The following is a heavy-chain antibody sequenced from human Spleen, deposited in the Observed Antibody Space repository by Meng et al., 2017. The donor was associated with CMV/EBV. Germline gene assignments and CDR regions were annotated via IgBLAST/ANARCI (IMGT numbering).Heavy chain of an antibody. CDR3: ARDHSAYVDY. V-gene: IGHV1-2*02. CDR2: INPNSGGT. CDR1: GYTFSDNY. D-gene: IGHD5-18*01. J-gene: IGHJ4*02. Sequence: ASVKVSCKASGYTFSDNYIHWVRQAPGQGLERMGWINPNSGGTNYAQKFQGRVTMTRDTSISTAYMEVTRLTSDDTAVYYCARDHSAYVDYWGQGTLVTVSS.